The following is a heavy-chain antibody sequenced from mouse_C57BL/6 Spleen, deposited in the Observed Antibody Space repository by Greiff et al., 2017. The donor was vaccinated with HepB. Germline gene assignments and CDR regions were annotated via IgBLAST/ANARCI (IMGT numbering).Heavy chain of an antibody. CDR3: ASRGSYAMDY. V-gene: IGHV1-81*01. J-gene: IGHJ4*01. D-gene: IGHD1-1*02. CDR2: IYPRSGNT. Sequence: VKLQESGAELARPGASVKLSCKASGYTFTSYGISWVKQRTGQGLEWIGEIYPRSGNTYYNEKFKGKATLTADKSSSTAYMELRSLTSEDSAVYFCASRGSYAMDYWGQGTSVTVSS. CDR1: GYTFTSYG.